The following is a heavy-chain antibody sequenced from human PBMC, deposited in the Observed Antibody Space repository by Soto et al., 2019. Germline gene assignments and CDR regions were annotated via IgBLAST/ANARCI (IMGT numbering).Heavy chain of an antibody. CDR3: ARVGYCSSTSCYYGMDV. CDR2: ISGSGGST. D-gene: IGHD2-2*01. CDR1: GFAFSSYA. V-gene: IGHV3-23*01. J-gene: IGHJ6*02. Sequence: GASLRLSYAASGFAFSSYAMSWVRQAPEKGLEWVSAISGSGGSTYYADSVKGRFTISRDNSKNTLYLQMNSLRAEDTAVYYSARVGYCSSTSCYYGMDVWGQGTTVTVSS.